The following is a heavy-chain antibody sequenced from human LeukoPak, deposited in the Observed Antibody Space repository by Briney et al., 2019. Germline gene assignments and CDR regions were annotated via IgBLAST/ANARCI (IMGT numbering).Heavy chain of an antibody. Sequence: SETLSLTCTVSGYSISTGYYWDWIRQPPGKGLEWIGTFYHGGSTYYNPSLKSRVTISVDTSKNQFSLNLTSVTAADTAVYYCARGLDINWGQGTLVTVSS. CDR2: FYHGGST. J-gene: IGHJ4*02. CDR1: GYSISTGYY. V-gene: IGHV4-38-2*02. CDR3: ARGLDIN. D-gene: IGHD3-9*01.